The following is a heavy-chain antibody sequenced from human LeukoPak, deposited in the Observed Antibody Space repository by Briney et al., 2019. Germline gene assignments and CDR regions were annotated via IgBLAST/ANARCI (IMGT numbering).Heavy chain of an antibody. CDR2: INHSGST. Sequence: PSETLSLTCAVYGGSFSGYYWSWIRQPPGKGLEWIGEINHSGSTNYNPSLKSRVTISVDTSKNQFSLKLSSVTAADTAVYYCARGKQQLVRGALDIWGQGTMVSVSS. CDR1: GGSFSGYY. D-gene: IGHD6-13*01. CDR3: ARGKQQLVRGALDI. J-gene: IGHJ3*02. V-gene: IGHV4-34*01.